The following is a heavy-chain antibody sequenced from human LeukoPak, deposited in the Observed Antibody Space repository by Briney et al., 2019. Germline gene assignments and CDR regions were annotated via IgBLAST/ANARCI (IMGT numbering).Heavy chain of an antibody. D-gene: IGHD3-3*01. J-gene: IGHJ6*02. CDR3: AREVRFLEWSTYYYYGMDV. CDR1: GFTFGTYW. Sequence: GGSLRLSCAASGFTFGTYWMSWVRQAPGKGLEWVANIKEDGSQKYYVDSVKGRLTISRDNAKNSLYLQMNSLRAEDTAVYYCAREVRFLEWSTYYYYGMDVWGQGTTVTVSS. CDR2: IKEDGSQK. V-gene: IGHV3-7*05.